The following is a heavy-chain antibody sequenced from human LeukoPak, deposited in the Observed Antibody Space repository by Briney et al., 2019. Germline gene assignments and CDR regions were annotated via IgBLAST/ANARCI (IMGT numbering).Heavy chain of an antibody. CDR2: IYTSGST. CDR3: ARGSSGVHFDY. CDR1: GGSISSYY. Sequence: SETLSLTCTVSGGSISSYYWSWIRQPPGKGLEWIGYIYTSGSTNYNPSLKSRVTMSVDTSKNQFSLKLSSVTAADTAVYYCARGSSGVHFDYWGQGTLVTVSS. V-gene: IGHV4-4*08. D-gene: IGHD6-19*01. J-gene: IGHJ4*02.